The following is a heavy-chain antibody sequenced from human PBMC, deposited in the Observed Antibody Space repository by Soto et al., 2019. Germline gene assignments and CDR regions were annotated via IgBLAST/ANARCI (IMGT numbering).Heavy chain of an antibody. CDR1: GFTFSSYA. J-gene: IGHJ4*02. V-gene: IGHV3-30-3*01. Sequence: LSLSCAASGFTFSSYAMHWVRQAPGKGLEWVAVISYDGSNTYYAGSVKGRFTISRDNSKNTLYLQMNSLRAEDTAVYYCARDGVYCSGGSCLNRGYWSQGTLVTVSS. CDR2: ISYDGSNT. CDR3: ARDGVYCSGGSCLNRGY. D-gene: IGHD2-15*01.